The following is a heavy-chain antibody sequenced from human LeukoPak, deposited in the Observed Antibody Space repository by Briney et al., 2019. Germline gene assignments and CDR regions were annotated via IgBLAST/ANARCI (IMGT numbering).Heavy chain of an antibody. CDR3: ARVSDISVAAYFDY. J-gene: IGHJ4*02. D-gene: IGHD6-19*01. V-gene: IGHV3-21*04. CDR1: GFTFINYS. Sequence: PGGSLRLSCSASGFTFINYSMNWVRQAPGRGLEWVSSISSSRNYIYYADSVKGRFTISRDNAKNSLYLQMNSLRAEDTALYYCARVSDISVAAYFDYWGQGTLVTVSS. CDR2: ISSSRNYI.